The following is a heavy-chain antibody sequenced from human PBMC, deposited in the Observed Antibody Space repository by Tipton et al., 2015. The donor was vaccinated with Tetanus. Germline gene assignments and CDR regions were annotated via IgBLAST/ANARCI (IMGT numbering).Heavy chain of an antibody. V-gene: IGHV4-34*01. CDR1: GGSFSGYD. Sequence: LRLSCAVYGGSFSGYDWNWIRQPPGKGLEWIGEINHSGSTKYNPSLKSRVTISVGTSGNLFSLKLSSVTAADTAVYYCARGVTMIVVVNYFDYWGQGILVSVSS. J-gene: IGHJ4*02. D-gene: IGHD3-22*01. CDR2: INHSGST. CDR3: ARGVTMIVVVNYFDY.